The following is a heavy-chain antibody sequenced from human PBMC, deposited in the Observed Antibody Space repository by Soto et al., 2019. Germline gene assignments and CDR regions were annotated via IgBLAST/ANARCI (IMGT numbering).Heavy chain of an antibody. CDR3: ASYLRMTGIGNYYYGMDV. Sequence: QVQLVQSGAAVKKPGSSLKVSCKASGGIFSDFSFSWVRQAPGQGLEWMGGIMPIFGGPDYAQRFRGRVTITADEVTRTAFMELRGLTSEDTATYYCASYLRMTGIGNYYYGMDVWGQGTTVTVSS. CDR1: GGIFSDFS. D-gene: IGHD3-9*01. V-gene: IGHV1-69*12. CDR2: IMPIFGGP. J-gene: IGHJ6*02.